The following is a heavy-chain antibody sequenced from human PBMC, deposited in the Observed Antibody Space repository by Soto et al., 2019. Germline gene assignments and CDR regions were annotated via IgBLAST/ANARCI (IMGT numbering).Heavy chain of an antibody. V-gene: IGHV4-59*08. Sequence: SETLSLTCTVSGGSISSYYWSWIRQPPGKGLEWIGYIYYSGSTNYNPSLKSRVTISVDTSKNQFSLKLSSVTAADTAVYYCARHRPLHNDYGDYEVGYYYMDVWGKGTTVTVSS. CDR3: ARHRPLHNDYGDYEVGYYYMDV. J-gene: IGHJ6*03. CDR1: GGSISSYY. D-gene: IGHD4-17*01. CDR2: IYYSGST.